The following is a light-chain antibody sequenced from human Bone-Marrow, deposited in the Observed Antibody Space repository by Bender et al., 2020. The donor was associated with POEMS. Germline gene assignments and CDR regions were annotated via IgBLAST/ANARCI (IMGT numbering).Light chain of an antibody. V-gene: IGLV2-11*01. CDR3: CSYAGSYNFYV. Sequence: QSALTQPRSVSGSPGQSVTISCTGTSSDVGDYSYVSWYQHHPGKAPKLMIFDVTRRPSGVPDRFSGSKSDNTASLTISGLQPEDEADYYCCSYAGSYNFYVFGTGTKVTVL. J-gene: IGLJ1*01. CDR1: SSDVGDYSY. CDR2: DVT.